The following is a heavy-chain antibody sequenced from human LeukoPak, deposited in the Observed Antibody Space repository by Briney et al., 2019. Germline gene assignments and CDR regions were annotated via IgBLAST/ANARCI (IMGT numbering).Heavy chain of an antibody. CDR2: INPNSGGT. D-gene: IGHD5-18*01. V-gene: IGHV1-2*02. CDR1: GYTFTDYY. Sequence: ASVTVSHKASGYTFTDYYMHWVRQAPGQGVEWVGWINPNSGGTNYAQKFQGRVTMTRDTSISTAYMELSRLRSDDTAVYYCATSGYSYGSYYYYYMDVWGKGTTVTVSS. CDR3: ATSGYSYGSYYYYYMDV. J-gene: IGHJ6*03.